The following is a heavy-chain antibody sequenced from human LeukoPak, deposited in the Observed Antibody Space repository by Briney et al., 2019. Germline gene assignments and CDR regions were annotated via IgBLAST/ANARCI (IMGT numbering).Heavy chain of an antibody. V-gene: IGHV4-61*01. D-gene: IGHD6-13*01. Sequence: PSETLSLTCTVFGYSISSGYYWSWIRQPPGKGLEWIGYIYYSGSTNYNPSLKSRVTISVDTSKNQFSLKLSSVTAADTAVYYCARRYSSSWYPYWYFDLWGRGTLVTVSS. J-gene: IGHJ2*01. CDR2: IYYSGST. CDR1: GYSISSGYY. CDR3: ARRYSSSWYPYWYFDL.